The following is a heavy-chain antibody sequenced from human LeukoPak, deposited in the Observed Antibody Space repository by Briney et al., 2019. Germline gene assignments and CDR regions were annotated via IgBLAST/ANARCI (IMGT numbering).Heavy chain of an antibody. D-gene: IGHD3-22*01. CDR3: ARGDSSVRSDY. CDR2: INHSGST. V-gene: IGHV4-34*01. J-gene: IGHJ4*02. CDR1: GGSFSGYY. Sequence: SETLSLTCAVYGGSFSGYYWSWIRQPPGKGLEWIGEINHSGSTNYNPSLKSRGTISVDTSKNQFSLKLSSVTAADTAVYYCARGDSSVRSDYWGQGTLVTVSS.